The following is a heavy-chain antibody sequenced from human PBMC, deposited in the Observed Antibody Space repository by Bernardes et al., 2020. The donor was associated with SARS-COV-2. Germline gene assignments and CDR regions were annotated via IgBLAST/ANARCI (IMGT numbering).Heavy chain of an antibody. Sequence: GSLRLSCAASGFTFSNYWMTWVRQAPGKGLEWVACIKQDGSEEYYVDSVRGRFTISRDNAKSSLYLQMNSLRAEDTAVYHCGGGTGWAFDVWGRGALVAVSS. CDR3: GGGTGWAFDV. D-gene: IGHD3-9*01. CDR2: IKQDGSEE. CDR1: GFTFSNYW. J-gene: IGHJ2*01. V-gene: IGHV3-7*01.